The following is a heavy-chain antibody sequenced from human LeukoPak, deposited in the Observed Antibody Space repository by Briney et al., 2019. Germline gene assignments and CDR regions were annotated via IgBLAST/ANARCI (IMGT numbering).Heavy chain of an antibody. V-gene: IGHV1-18*01. CDR3: ARGEKPYDY. J-gene: IGHJ4*02. CDR2: INAYNGNT. CDR1: GYTFTYYV. D-gene: IGHD1-26*01. Sequence: GALVKVSCKTSGYTFTYYVISWVRQAPGQGLEWMGWINAYNGNTNDAQKFQGRVTMTTDTSTSTAYMVLRSLRSDDTAVYYCARGEKPYDYWGQGTLVSVSS.